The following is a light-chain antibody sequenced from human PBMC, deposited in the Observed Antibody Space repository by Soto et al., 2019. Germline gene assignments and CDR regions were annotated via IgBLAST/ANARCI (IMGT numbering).Light chain of an antibody. J-gene: IGLJ1*01. CDR3: SSYTSSYTYV. Sequence: QSVLTQPASVSGSPGLSVTISCAGTSSDVGGYNFVSWYQQHPGKAPQLMIYDVSSRPSGVSNRFSGSKSGNTASLTISGLQAEDEADYYCSSYTSSYTYVFGTGTKVTVL. CDR2: DVS. CDR1: SSDVGGYNF. V-gene: IGLV2-14*03.